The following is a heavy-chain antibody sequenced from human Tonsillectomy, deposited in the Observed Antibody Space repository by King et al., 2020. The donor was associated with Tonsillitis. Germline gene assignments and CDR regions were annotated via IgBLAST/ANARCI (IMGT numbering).Heavy chain of an antibody. CDR2: ISTRSSTI. D-gene: IGHD3-16*02. V-gene: IGHV3-48*01. Sequence: VQLVESGGGLVQPGGSLRLSCAASGFTFSSYSMNWVLQDPGKGLEWVSYISTRSSTIYYADSVKGRFTLSRDNAKNSLYLQMNSLRAEDTAVYFCARDYVWGSYPVAFDIWGQGTMVTVSS. J-gene: IGHJ3*02. CDR1: GFTFSSYS. CDR3: ARDYVWGSYPVAFDI.